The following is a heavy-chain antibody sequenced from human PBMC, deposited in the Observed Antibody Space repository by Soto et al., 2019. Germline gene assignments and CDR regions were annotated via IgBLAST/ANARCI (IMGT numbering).Heavy chain of an antibody. CDR3: ARGPRQEYGGKFFDY. D-gene: IGHD4-17*01. Sequence: LSLTCTVSGGSISSGGYYWSWIRQHPGKGLEWIGSIYYSGSTYYNSSLKSRLTMSGDTSKNQFSLKLSSVTAADTAVYYCARGPRQEYGGKFFDYWGQGTLVTVSS. CDR1: GGSISSGGYY. CDR2: IYYSGST. V-gene: IGHV4-31*03. J-gene: IGHJ4*02.